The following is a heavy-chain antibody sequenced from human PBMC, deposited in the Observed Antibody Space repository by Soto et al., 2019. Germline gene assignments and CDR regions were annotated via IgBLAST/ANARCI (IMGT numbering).Heavy chain of an antibody. CDR2: IKEDGSEK. Sequence: PGGSLSRSCAASGFTVGTYWMTWVGQAPGKGLEWVANIKEDGSEKHYVDSVKGRFTISRDNAKNSLYLQMNSLRVEDTAVYFCSRDVVVGAKALNYWGQGALVTVSS. J-gene: IGHJ4*02. CDR1: GFTVGTYW. D-gene: IGHD2-15*01. V-gene: IGHV3-7*01. CDR3: SRDVVVGAKALNY.